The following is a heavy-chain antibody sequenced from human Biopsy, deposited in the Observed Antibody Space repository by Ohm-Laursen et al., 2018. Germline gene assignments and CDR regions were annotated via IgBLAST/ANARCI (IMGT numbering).Heavy chain of an antibody. CDR2: ISPKSGGT. CDR1: GYIFNNYD. CDR3: ALQSVAQMKNFDY. J-gene: IGHJ4*02. D-gene: IGHD6-19*01. Sequence: ASVKVSCKASGYIFNNYDINWVRQAPGQGLEWMGWISPKSGGTNYAQKFQGNITMTKNTSMSTAYMEISRLRSDDTAVYYCALQSVAQMKNFDYWGQGTLVTVSS. V-gene: IGHV1-2*02.